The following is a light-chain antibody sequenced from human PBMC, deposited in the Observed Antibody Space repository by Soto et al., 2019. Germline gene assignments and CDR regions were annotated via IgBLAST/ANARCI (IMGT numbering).Light chain of an antibody. Sequence: DIQMTQSPSSLSASVGDRITITCRASQSISRYLNWYQQKPGKPPNLRIYAASNLQSGVPSRFSGSVSGTDFTLTISSLQPEDFATYHCQHSYTSPFTFGPGTKVDIK. V-gene: IGKV1-39*01. CDR3: QHSYTSPFT. CDR1: QSISRY. CDR2: AAS. J-gene: IGKJ3*01.